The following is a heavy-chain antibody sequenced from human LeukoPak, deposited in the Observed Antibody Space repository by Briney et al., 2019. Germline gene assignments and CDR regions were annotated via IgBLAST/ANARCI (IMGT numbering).Heavy chain of an antibody. V-gene: IGHV4-39*07. CDR3: ARTPVVITTEYYFDY. D-gene: IGHD3-22*01. CDR1: GGSISSSSYY. J-gene: IGHJ4*02. CDR2: IYYSGST. Sequence: SETLSLTCTVSGGSISSSSYYWGWIRQPPGKGLEWIGSIYYSGSTYYNPSLKSRVTISVDTSKNQFSLKLSSVTAADTAVYYCARTPVVITTEYYFDYWGQGTLVTVSS.